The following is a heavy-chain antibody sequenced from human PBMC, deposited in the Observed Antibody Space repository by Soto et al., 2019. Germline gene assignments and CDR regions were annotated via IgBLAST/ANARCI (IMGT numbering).Heavy chain of an antibody. D-gene: IGHD3-9*01. CDR3: ARGSKSGLSIHPSYFEL. CDR2: IYPGDFDT. Sequence: GESLKISGTGSGYRFTSYWSAWGRQVPGKGLEFMGIIYPGDFDTRYNPSFQGQGTISVDKSISTAYLQWNSLKAPDTAMYYCARGSKSGLSIHPSYFELWGQGTLVTVSS. V-gene: IGHV5-51*01. CDR1: GYRFTSYW. J-gene: IGHJ4*02.